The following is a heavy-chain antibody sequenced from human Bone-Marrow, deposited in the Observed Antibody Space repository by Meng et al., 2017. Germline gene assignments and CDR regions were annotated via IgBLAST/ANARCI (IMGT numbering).Heavy chain of an antibody. V-gene: IGHV1-3*02. CDR1: GYTFTRYA. CDR3: ARDTNVDTAMGHSTMYFHY. Sequence: VQLLKSGEAVKKPGASVKVTCKASGYTFTRYAMHWVRQAPGQRLEWMGWSNAGNGNTKYSQEFQGRVTITRDTSASTAYMELSSLRSEDTAVYYCARDTNVDTAMGHSTMYFHYWGQGTLVTVSS. CDR2: SNAGNGNT. J-gene: IGHJ4*02. D-gene: IGHD5-18*01.